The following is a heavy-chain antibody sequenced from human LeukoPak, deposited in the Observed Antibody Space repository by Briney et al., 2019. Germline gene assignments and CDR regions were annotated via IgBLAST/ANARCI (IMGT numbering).Heavy chain of an antibody. J-gene: IGHJ3*02. CDR1: GYTFTGYY. CDR3: ARDTLYSGSYAPGRAFDI. CDR2: INPNSGGT. Sequence: ASLKVSCKASGYTFTGYYMHWVRRAPGPGLEWMGWINPNSGGTNYAQKFQGRVTMTRDTSISTAYMELSRLRSDDTAVYYCARDTLYSGSYAPGRAFDIWGQGTMVTVSS. D-gene: IGHD1-26*01. V-gene: IGHV1-2*02.